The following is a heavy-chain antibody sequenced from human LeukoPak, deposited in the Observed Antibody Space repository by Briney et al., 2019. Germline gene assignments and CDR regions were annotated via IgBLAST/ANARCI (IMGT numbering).Heavy chain of an antibody. CDR2: ISTYNGNT. Sequence: ASVKVSCKASGYTFTKYGISWVRQAPGQGLEWVGWISTYNGNTNYAQNLQDRVTMTTDTSTSAAYMELRSLISDDTAVYYCAREGPVAVAGLDYWGQGTLVTVSS. D-gene: IGHD6-19*01. CDR1: GYTFTKYG. CDR3: AREGPVAVAGLDY. V-gene: IGHV1-18*01. J-gene: IGHJ4*02.